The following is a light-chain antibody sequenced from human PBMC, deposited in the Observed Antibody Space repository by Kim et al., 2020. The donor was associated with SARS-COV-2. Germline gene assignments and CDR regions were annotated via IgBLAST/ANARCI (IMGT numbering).Light chain of an antibody. V-gene: IGKV1-33*01. CDR2: DAS. Sequence: SAPVGDRVNITCQASQDITNDLDWYQQKPGKAPKLLIYDASIVETGVPSRFSGSQSGTDFTFTIRKLQPEDVAKYYCQQYHDLVTFGQGTRLEIK. CDR3: QQYHDLVT. CDR1: QDITND. J-gene: IGKJ5*01.